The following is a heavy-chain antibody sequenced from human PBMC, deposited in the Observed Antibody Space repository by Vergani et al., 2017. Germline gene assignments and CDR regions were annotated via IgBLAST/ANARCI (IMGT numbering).Heavy chain of an antibody. CDR3: AKDMTRRPTNTTLMDV. J-gene: IGHJ6*04. CDR2: ISWDGGST. V-gene: IGHV3-43*01. Sequence: EVQLVESGGVVVQPGGSLRLSCAASGFTFDDYTMHWVRQAPGKGLEWVSLISWDGGSTYYADSVKGRFTIARDNSKNSLYLQMNSLRTEDTALYYCAKDMTRRPTNTTLMDVWGKGTTVTVSS. CDR1: GFTFDDYT. D-gene: IGHD5-12*01.